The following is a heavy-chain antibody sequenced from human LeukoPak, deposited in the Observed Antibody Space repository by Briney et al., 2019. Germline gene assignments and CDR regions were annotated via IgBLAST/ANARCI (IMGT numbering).Heavy chain of an antibody. CDR2: IYYSGST. V-gene: IGHV4-59*01. D-gene: IGHD3-10*01. CDR1: GGSISSYY. Sequence: SETLSLTCTVSGGSISSYYWSWIRQPPGKGLEWIGYIYYSGSTNYNPSLKSRVTISVDTSKNQLSLKLSSVTAADTAVYYCARFSGGFGESSFDYWGQGTLVTVSS. J-gene: IGHJ4*02. CDR3: ARFSGGFGESSFDY.